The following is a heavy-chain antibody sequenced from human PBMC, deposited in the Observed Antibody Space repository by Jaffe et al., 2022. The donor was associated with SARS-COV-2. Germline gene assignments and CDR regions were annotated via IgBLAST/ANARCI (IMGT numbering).Heavy chain of an antibody. V-gene: IGHV1-18*01. D-gene: IGHD2-15*01. CDR1: GYAFLNYG. Sequence: QVQLVQSGAEGKKPGASVKVSCKTSGYAFLNYGITWVRQAPGQGLEWLGWINPNIGHTHSTQRLQGRVTLTTDTSTTTAYMELRSLTSDDTAVYYCAREDCGGGRCQDLSYKGMDVWGQGTTVTVSS. CDR2: INPNIGHT. CDR3: AREDCGGGRCQDLSYKGMDV. J-gene: IGHJ6*02.